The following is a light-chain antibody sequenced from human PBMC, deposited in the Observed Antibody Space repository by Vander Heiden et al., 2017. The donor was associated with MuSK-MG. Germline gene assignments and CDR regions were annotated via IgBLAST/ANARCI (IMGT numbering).Light chain of an antibody. CDR1: QSISTY. J-gene: IGKJ1*01. CDR2: AAS. V-gene: IGKV1-39*01. CDR3: QQSYSTPRT. Sequence: DIQMTQSPSSLSASVGDRVTITCRASQSISTYLHWYQQKPGKAPKLLIYAASNLQSGVPSRFSGSGSGTDFILTISSLQPEDFATYYCQQSYSTPRTFGQGTKVEIK.